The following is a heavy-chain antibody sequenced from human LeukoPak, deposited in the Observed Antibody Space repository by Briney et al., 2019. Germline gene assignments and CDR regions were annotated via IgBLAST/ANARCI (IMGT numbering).Heavy chain of an antibody. CDR2: ISAYNGNT. D-gene: IGHD3-22*01. V-gene: IGHV1-18*01. Sequence: ASVKVSCKASGYTFTSYGISWVRQAPGQGLEWVGWISAYNGNTNYAQKLQGRVTMTTDTSTSTAYKELRSQRSDDSAVYYCARGRGNYALGDYWGQGTLVTVSS. CDR3: ARGRGNYALGDY. CDR1: GYTFTSYG. J-gene: IGHJ4*02.